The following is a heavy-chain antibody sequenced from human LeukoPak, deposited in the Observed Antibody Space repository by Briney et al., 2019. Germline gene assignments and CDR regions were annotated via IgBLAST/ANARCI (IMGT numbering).Heavy chain of an antibody. J-gene: IGHJ4*02. CDR1: GGSITSSSSY. V-gene: IGHV4-39*01. Sequence: SETLSLTCTVSGGSITSSSSYWGWIRQPPGKGLEWIGSIYYSGSTFDNPSLKSRVTISVDTSKNQFSLKLSSVTAADTAVYYCARHRSGWLQSSFDYWGQGTLVTVSS. CDR2: IYYSGST. D-gene: IGHD5-24*01. CDR3: ARHRSGWLQSSFDY.